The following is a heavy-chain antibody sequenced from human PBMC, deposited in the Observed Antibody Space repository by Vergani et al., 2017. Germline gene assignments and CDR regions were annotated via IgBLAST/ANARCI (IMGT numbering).Heavy chain of an antibody. D-gene: IGHD3-10*01. Sequence: EGQLVESGGDWVQRGGSLRLSCAASGFISSSYWMSLVRQAPGKGLEWVANVNQDGSEKYYVDSVRGRFTISRDNAKNSIYLQMNSLRAEDTAVYFCVRVPLIRRGSGNYGINNYHGMDVWGQGTTVIVSS. J-gene: IGHJ6*02. CDR1: GFISSSYW. V-gene: IGHV3-7*01. CDR2: VNQDGSEK. CDR3: VRVPLIRRGSGNYGINNYHGMDV.